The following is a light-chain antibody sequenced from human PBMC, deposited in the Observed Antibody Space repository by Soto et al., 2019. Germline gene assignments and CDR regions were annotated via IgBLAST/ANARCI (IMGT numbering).Light chain of an antibody. CDR1: QSVSSSY. J-gene: IGKJ1*01. CDR2: GAS. CDR3: QQAYSTPRT. V-gene: IGKV3-20*01. Sequence: EIVLTQSPGTLSLSPGERATLSCRASQSVSSSYLAWYQQKPGQAPRLLIYGASSRATGIPDRFSGSGSGTDFTLTITSLQPDDFATYYCQQAYSTPRTFGQGTKLDI.